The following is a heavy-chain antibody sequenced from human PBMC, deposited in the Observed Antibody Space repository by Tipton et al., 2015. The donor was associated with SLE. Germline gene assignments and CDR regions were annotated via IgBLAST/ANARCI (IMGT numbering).Heavy chain of an antibody. V-gene: IGHV4-59*12. CDR2: IYYSGST. CDR3: ARDGATLFYSNYYYGMDV. D-gene: IGHD4-11*01. CDR1: GGSFSGYY. Sequence: TLSLTCAVYGGSFSGYYWSWIRQPPGKGLEWIGYIYYSGSTNYNPSLKSRVTTSVDTSKNQFSLKLSSVTAADTAVYYCARDGATLFYSNYYYGMDVWGQGTTVTVSS. J-gene: IGHJ6*02.